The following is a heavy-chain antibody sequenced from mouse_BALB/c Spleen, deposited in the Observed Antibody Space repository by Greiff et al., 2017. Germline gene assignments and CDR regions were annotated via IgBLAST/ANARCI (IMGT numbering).Heavy chain of an antibody. Sequence: EVQLQQSGPDLVKPGPSVKLSCTASGFTFTDYYMHWVKQSHGKSLEWIGHVYPYNGGTSYNQKFKGKATLTVDNTSSTAYMELSSLTSEDTGVYYSASHLVWSLAYWGQGTMVTVSA. CDR1: GFTFTDYY. D-gene: IGHD2-10*02. CDR2: VYPYNGGT. CDR3: ASHLVWSLAY. V-gene: IGHV1-21-1*01. J-gene: IGHJ3*01.